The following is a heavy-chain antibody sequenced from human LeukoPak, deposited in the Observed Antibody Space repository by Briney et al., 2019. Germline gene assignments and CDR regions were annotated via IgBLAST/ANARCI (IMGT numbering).Heavy chain of an antibody. CDR1: GFTFSSFG. D-gene: IGHD6-13*01. Sequence: GVSLRLSCAASGFTFSSFGMHWVRQAPGKGLEWVAVIWYDGSNKYYADSVKGRFTISRDNSKNTLYLQMNSLRAEDMAAYYCAREKAAAGTPFDYWGQGTLVTVSS. V-gene: IGHV3-33*01. J-gene: IGHJ4*02. CDR2: IWYDGSNK. CDR3: AREKAAAGTPFDY.